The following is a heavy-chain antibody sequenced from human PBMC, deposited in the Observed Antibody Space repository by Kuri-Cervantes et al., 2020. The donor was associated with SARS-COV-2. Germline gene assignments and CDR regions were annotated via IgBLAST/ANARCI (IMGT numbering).Heavy chain of an antibody. J-gene: IGHJ6*02. Sequence: GGSLRLSCAASGFTFDDYAMHWVRQAPGKGLEWVSGISWNSGSIGYADSVKGRFTISRDNAKNTLYLQMNSLRAEDTAVYYCANLGLMAIFGVDRMKYGMGVWGQGTTVTVSS. CDR3: ANLGLMAIFGVDRMKYGMGV. D-gene: IGHD3-3*01. V-gene: IGHV3-9*01. CDR2: ISWNSGSI. CDR1: GFTFDDYA.